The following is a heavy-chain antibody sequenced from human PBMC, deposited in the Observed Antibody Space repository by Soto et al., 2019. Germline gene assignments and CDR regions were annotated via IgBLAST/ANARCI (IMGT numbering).Heavy chain of an antibody. J-gene: IGHJ4*02. V-gene: IGHV3-30*04. CDR1: GFTFSSYA. Sequence: QVQLVESGGGVVQPGRSLRLSCAASGFTFSSYAMHWVRQAPGKGLEWVAVISYDGSNKYYADSVKGRFTISRDNSKNTLYLQMNSLRAEDTAVYYCAKAGSGYYDFWSGYYVFDYWGQGTLVTVSS. CDR3: AKAGSGYYDFWSGYYVFDY. D-gene: IGHD3-3*01. CDR2: ISYDGSNK.